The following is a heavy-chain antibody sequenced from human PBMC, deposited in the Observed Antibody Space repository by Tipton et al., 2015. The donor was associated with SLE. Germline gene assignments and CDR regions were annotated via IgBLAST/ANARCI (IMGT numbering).Heavy chain of an antibody. J-gene: IGHJ6*02. CDR1: GDSIGTYY. D-gene: IGHD2-21*02. CDR3: ARGMVTWRGAILGVDV. V-gene: IGHV4-59*12. CDR2: VYYVGST. Sequence: TLSLTCTVSGDSIGTYYWNWIRQSPGKGLEWIGNVYYVGSTNYNPSLKGRVTISVDMSKNHFSLELSSVTAADTAVYYCARGMVTWRGAILGVDVWGQGTTVNVSS.